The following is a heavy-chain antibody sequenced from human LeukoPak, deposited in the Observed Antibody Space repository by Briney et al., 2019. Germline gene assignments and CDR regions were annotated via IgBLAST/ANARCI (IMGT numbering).Heavy chain of an antibody. J-gene: IGHJ4*02. CDR3: ARQLNYYYYGSGTMGYYFDY. Sequence: SETLSLTCTVSGGSISSSSYYWGWIRQPPGKGLEWIGSIYYSGSTYYNPSLKSRVTISVDTSKNQFSLKLSSVTAADTAVYYCARQLNYYYYGSGTMGYYFDYWGQGTLVTVSS. D-gene: IGHD3-10*01. V-gene: IGHV4-39*01. CDR2: IYYSGST. CDR1: GGSISSSSYY.